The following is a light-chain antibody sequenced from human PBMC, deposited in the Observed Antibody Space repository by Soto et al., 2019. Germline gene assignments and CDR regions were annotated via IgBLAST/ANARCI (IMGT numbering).Light chain of an antibody. CDR1: QSVRSSY. Sequence: EIVLTQSPGTLSLSPGERATLSCRASQSVRSSYLAWYQQKPGQAPRLLIYGASTMATGIPDRFSGSGSGTDFTLTISRLEPEDFAVYYCQQYGSSPPITFGQGTRLEI. CDR3: QQYGSSPPIT. CDR2: GAS. J-gene: IGKJ5*01. V-gene: IGKV3-20*01.